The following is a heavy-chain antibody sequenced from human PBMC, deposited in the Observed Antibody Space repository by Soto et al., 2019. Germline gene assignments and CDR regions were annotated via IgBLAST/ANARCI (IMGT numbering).Heavy chain of an antibody. CDR3: ARARITLVREIIKYNMDI. D-gene: IGHD3-10*01. V-gene: IGHV4-59*01. CDR2: IYESGST. Sequence: SETLSLTCTVSCGSIGSYYWSWIRQPPGKGLEWIGYIYESGSTNSNPSLQSRVTTSVDTSKNQFYLNLSPVTAADTATYYCARARITLVREIIKYNMDIWGQGTTVTVSS. J-gene: IGHJ6*02. CDR1: CGSIGSYY.